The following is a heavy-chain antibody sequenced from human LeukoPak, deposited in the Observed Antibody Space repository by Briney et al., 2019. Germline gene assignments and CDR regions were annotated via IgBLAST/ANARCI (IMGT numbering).Heavy chain of an antibody. Sequence: ASVKVSCKASGYTFTGYYVHWVRQAPGEGLEWMGWINPNSGGTNYAQKFQGRVTMTRDTSISTAYMELRSLRSDDTAVYYCARGRGGNCSGGSCYGNWFDPWGQGTLVTVSS. CDR3: ARGRGGNCSGGSCYGNWFDP. D-gene: IGHD2-15*01. J-gene: IGHJ5*02. CDR2: INPNSGGT. CDR1: GYTFTGYY. V-gene: IGHV1-2*02.